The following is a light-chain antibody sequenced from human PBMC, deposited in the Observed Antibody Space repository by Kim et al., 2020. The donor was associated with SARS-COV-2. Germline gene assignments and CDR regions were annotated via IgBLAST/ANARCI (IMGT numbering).Light chain of an antibody. V-gene: IGKV2-28*01. J-gene: IGKJ5*01. CDR3: MQAVQRPIT. Sequence: ASIFCRSSQTLFESRGHNFFICYLQMPGRSPQLLLSLSSTRASGVPERFSGSGSGTDFTLKISRVESADVGVYYCMQAVQRPITFGQGTRLEIK. CDR2: LSS. CDR1: QTLFESRGHNF.